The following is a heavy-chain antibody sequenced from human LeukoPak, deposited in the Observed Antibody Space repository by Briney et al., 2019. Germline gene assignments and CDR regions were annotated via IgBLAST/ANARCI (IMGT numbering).Heavy chain of an antibody. CDR3: ARDRSGDPDFDY. J-gene: IGHJ4*02. CDR2: ITGSGTYT. D-gene: IGHD7-27*01. CDR1: GFTFSNYA. V-gene: IGHV3-23*01. Sequence: GGSLRLSCAASGFTFSNYAMNWVRQAPGKGLEWVSGITGSGTYTYYADFVKGRFTISRDNSKNTLYLQMNSLRAEDTAVYYCARDRSGDPDFDYWGQGTLVTVSS.